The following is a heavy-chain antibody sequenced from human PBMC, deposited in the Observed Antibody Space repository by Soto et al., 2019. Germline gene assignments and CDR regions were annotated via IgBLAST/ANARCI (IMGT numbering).Heavy chain of an antibody. CDR1: GYTFTSYY. CDR3: ARDWSGHIEYDFWSGYYDNWFDP. Sequence: GASVKVSCKASGYTFTSYYMHWVRQAPGQGLEWMGIINPSGGSTSYAQKFQGRVTMTRDTSTSTVYMELGSLRSEDTAVYYCARDWSGHIEYDFWSGYYDNWFDPWGQGTLVTVSS. CDR2: INPSGGST. J-gene: IGHJ5*02. V-gene: IGHV1-46*03. D-gene: IGHD3-3*01.